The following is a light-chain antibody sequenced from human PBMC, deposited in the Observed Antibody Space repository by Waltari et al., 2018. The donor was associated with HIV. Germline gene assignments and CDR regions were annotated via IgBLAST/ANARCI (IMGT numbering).Light chain of an antibody. V-gene: IGKV3-20*01. CDR2: GTS. J-gene: IGKJ2*01. Sequence: DIVLDQSPGTLSFSPGERATLSCRASQSISPFYLAWYQQRPGQAPRLLIYGTSTRVTGIPDRFIGTGSGTDFTLTITRLEPEDVAVYYCQRFHNSRHTFGQGTKLEI. CDR3: QRFHNSRHT. CDR1: QSISPFY.